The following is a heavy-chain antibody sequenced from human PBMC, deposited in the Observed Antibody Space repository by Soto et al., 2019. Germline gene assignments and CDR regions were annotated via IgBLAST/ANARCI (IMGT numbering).Heavy chain of an antibody. D-gene: IGHD1-26*01. CDR1: GGSISSGDYY. CDR2: IYYSGST. V-gene: IGHV4-30-4*01. Sequence: PSETLSLTCTVSGGSISSGDYYWSWIRQPPGKGLGWIGYIYYSGSTYYNPSLKSRVTISVDTSKDQFSLKLSSVTAADTAVYYCARVISAYLDYWGQGTLVTVSS. CDR3: ARVISAYLDY. J-gene: IGHJ4*02.